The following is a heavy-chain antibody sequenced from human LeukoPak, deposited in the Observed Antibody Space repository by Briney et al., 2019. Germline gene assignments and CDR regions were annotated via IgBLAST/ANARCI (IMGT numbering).Heavy chain of an antibody. Sequence: PGGSLRLSCAASGFTFSTYEMNWVRQAPGKGLEWVSYISGSGSTIYYADSVRGRFTISRDNAKNSLYLQMNSLRAEDTAVYYCAREEINCGGDCFYYWGRGTLVTVSS. CDR2: ISGSGSTI. CDR3: AREEINCGGDCFYY. D-gene: IGHD2-21*01. CDR1: GFTFSTYE. J-gene: IGHJ4*02. V-gene: IGHV3-48*03.